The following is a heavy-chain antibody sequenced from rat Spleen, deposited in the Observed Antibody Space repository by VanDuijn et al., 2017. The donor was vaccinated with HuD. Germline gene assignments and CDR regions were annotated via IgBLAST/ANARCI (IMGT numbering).Heavy chain of an antibody. J-gene: IGHJ2*01. CDR1: GLSLNKYH. V-gene: IGHV2-32*01. Sequence: QVQLKESGPGLVQPSQTLSLTCTVSGLSLNKYHVHWVRQPPGKGLEWMGVMWSDGDTSYNSALKSRLSISRDTSKSQVYLKMNSLQTGDTATYYCARADVAGLSTDGIWGQGIMVTVSS. D-gene: IGHD1-2*01. CDR2: MWSDGDT. CDR3: ARADVAGLSTDGI.